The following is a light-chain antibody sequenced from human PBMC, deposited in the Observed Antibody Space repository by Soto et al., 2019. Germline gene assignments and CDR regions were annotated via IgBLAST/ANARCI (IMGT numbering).Light chain of an antibody. V-gene: IGLV1-51*02. CDR1: SSNIGNNY. CDR2: ENN. J-gene: IGLJ2*01. Sequence: QSVLTQPPSVSAAPGQTITISCSGRSSNIGNNYVSWYQQLPGTAPQLLIYENNKRPSGIPDRFSGSKSGKSATLGITGLQAGDEADYYCGTYDISRSAVVFGGGTKLTVL. CDR3: GTYDISRSAVV.